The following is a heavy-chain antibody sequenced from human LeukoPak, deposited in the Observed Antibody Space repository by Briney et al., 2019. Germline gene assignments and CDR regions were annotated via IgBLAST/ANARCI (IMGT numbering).Heavy chain of an antibody. V-gene: IGHV4-61*02. D-gene: IGHD2-21*01. CDR3: ARDPPLDEEPLGVNSDY. Sequence: SETLSLTCTVSGNSISSGDNYWSWIRQPAGKGLEWIGRIYTSGSTNYNPSLKSRVTISGDTSRNQFSLKLSSVTAADTAVYYCARDPPLDEEPLGVNSDYWGQGTLVTVSS. J-gene: IGHJ4*02. CDR2: IYTSGST. CDR1: GNSISSGDNY.